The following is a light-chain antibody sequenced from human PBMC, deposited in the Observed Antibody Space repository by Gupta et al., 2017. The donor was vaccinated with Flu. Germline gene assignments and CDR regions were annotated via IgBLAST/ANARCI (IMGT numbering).Light chain of an antibody. CDR1: QRVSSN. Sequence: ATLPLAPGERATLSCRASQRVSSNLAWYQQKPGQAPRLLIYGAATRATGIPARCSGSGSGTEFTLTISSRQSEDFAVYYCQQYNNWPPVTFGQGTKVEIK. V-gene: IGKV3-15*01. J-gene: IGKJ1*01. CDR3: QQYNNWPPVT. CDR2: GAA.